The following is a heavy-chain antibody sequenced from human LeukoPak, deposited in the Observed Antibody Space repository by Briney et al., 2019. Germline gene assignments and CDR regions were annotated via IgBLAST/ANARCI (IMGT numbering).Heavy chain of an antibody. CDR1: GGSISSYY. V-gene: IGHV4-4*07. CDR3: ARETVVVVPAAIDLSTFDI. J-gene: IGHJ3*02. D-gene: IGHD2-2*01. CDR2: IYTTGST. Sequence: SETLSLTCTVSGGSISSYYWSWIRQPAGKGLEWIGRIYTTGSTNYNPSLKSRLIMSVDTSKNQFSLKLSSVTAADTAVYYCARETVVVVPAAIDLSTFDIWGQGTMVTVSS.